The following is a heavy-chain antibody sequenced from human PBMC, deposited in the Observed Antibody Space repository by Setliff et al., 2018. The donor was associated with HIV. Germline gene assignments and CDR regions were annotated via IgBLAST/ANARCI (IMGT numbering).Heavy chain of an antibody. J-gene: IGHJ2*01. V-gene: IGHV1-69*06. CDR2: IIPVFGTS. D-gene: IGHD6-19*01. CDR3: ARVANIPVTGKSWYFDL. Sequence: ASVKVSCKASGDTFIRNAISWVRQAPGQGLEWMGTIIPVFGTSYNAQKFQGRVTITAEKSTSTVNVELSGLTSDDTAVYYCARVANIPVTGKSWYFDLWGRGTLVTVSS. CDR1: GDTFIRNA.